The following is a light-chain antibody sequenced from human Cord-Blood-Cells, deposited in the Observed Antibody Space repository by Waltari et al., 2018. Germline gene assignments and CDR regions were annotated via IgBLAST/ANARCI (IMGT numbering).Light chain of an antibody. CDR3: QQYYSTPPLT. V-gene: IGKV4-1*01. Sequence: DIVMTQSPDSLALSLGEMATIHRKSVQTGLYSSNSNNYLAWYQQKPGPPPELLIYGESTRESGVPDRFSGSGSGTDFTLTISSLQAEGVAVYYCQQYYSTPPLTFGGGIKVGIK. CDR2: GES. CDR1: QTGLYSSNSNNY. J-gene: IGKJ4*01.